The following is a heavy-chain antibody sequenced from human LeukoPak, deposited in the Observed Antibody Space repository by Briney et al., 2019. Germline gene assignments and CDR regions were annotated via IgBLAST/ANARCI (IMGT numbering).Heavy chain of an antibody. J-gene: IGHJ2*01. V-gene: IGHV4-59*01. D-gene: IGHD5-18*01. CDR2: IYYSGST. Sequence: SETLSLTCTVSGGSISSYYWSWIRQPPGKGLEWIGYIYYSGSTNYNPSLKSRVTISVDTSKNQFSLKLSSVAAADTAVYYCAREGYSYGLNFDLWGRGTLVTVSS. CDR3: AREGYSYGLNFDL. CDR1: GGSISSYY.